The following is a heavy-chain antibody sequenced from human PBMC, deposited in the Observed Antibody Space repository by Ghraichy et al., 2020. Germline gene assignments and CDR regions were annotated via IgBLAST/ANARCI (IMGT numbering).Heavy chain of an antibody. Sequence: GGSLRLSCAASGFTFSSYWMSWVRQAPGKGLEWVANIKQDGSEKYYVDSVKGRFTISRDNAKNSLYLQMNSLRAEDTAVYYCARGLGQQLVPFDYWGQGTLVTVSS. D-gene: IGHD6-13*01. J-gene: IGHJ4*02. V-gene: IGHV3-7*01. CDR2: IKQDGSEK. CDR3: ARGLGQQLVPFDY. CDR1: GFTFSSYW.